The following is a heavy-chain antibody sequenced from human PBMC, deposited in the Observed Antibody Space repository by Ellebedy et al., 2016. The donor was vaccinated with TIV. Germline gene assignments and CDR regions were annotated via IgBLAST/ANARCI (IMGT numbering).Heavy chain of an antibody. CDR2: LDSGENEF. V-gene: IGHV1-24*01. CDR1: GHSLNELP. Sequence: AASVKVSCKIFGHSLNELPIHWVRQTPGKGIEWMGGLDSGENEFIYAQRFQGRVTMTEDTSTETAYVEPSRLRSDDTAVYYCAAAPLNMFGTQFWGQGTLLTVSS. CDR3: AAAPLNMFGTQF. D-gene: IGHD3-16*01. J-gene: IGHJ4*02.